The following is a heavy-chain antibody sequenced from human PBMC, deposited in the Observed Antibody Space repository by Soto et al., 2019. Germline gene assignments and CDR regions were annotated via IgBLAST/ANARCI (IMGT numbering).Heavy chain of an antibody. V-gene: IGHV3-7*01. CDR1: GFTFSSYW. D-gene: IGHD6-19*01. CDR3: ARVTIAVAGKGIDY. J-gene: IGHJ4*02. CDR2: IKQDGSEK. Sequence: EVQLVESGGGLVQPGGSLRLSCAAPGFTFSSYWMSWVRQAPGKGLEWVANIKQDGSEKYYVDSVKGRFTISRDNAKNSLYLQMNSLRAEDTAVYYCARVTIAVAGKGIDYWGQGTLVTVSS.